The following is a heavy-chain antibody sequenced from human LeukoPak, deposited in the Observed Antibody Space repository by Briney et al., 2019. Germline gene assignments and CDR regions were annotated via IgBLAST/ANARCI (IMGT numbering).Heavy chain of an antibody. Sequence: GEPLRLSCVASGFTFSNFGMHWVRQAPGKGLEWMAVISYDASVAYYADSVKGRFTISRDNSKNTLYLQMTGLRSEDTALYYCAKERDYCVSASCDYWGQGIQVTASS. CDR3: AKERDYCVSASCDY. V-gene: IGHV3-30*18. D-gene: IGHD3-10*01. CDR1: GFTFSNFG. CDR2: ISYDASVA. J-gene: IGHJ4*02.